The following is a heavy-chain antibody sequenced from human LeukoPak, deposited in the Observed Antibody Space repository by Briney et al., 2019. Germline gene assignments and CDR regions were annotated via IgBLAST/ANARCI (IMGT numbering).Heavy chain of an antibody. CDR2: IYWDDDK. CDR1: GFSLSTSVVG. Sequence: SGPTLVNPTQTLTLTCTFSGFSLSTSVVGVGWIRQPPGKALEWLALIYWDDDKRYSPSLKSRLTITKDTSKNQVVLTMTNMDPVDTATYYCAHRATTVTPYYFDYWGQGTLVTVSS. V-gene: IGHV2-5*02. D-gene: IGHD4-17*01. J-gene: IGHJ4*02. CDR3: AHRATTVTPYYFDY.